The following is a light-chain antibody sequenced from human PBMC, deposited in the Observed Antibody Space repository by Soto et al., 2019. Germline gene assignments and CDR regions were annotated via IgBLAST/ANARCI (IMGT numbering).Light chain of an antibody. CDR3: CSYAGSSTFV. CDR2: DVS. J-gene: IGLJ1*01. Sequence: QSALTQPASVSGSPGQSVTISCTGTSSDVGGYNYVSWYQQHPGKAPKLIIYDVSQRPSGVSNRFSGSKSGNTASLTISGLQAEDEADYSCCSYAGSSTFVFGTGTKLTVL. V-gene: IGLV2-23*02. CDR1: SSDVGGYNY.